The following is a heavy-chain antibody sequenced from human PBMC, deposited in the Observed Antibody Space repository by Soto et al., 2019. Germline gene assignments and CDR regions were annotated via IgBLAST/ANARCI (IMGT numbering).Heavy chain of an antibody. CDR1: GGSISSGGHY. CDR2: IYHSGST. CDR3: ARAGIPAAGTSGDYFYYAMDV. V-gene: IGHV4-31*02. J-gene: IGHJ6*02. D-gene: IGHD6-13*01. Sequence: QVQLQESGPGLVKPSQTLSLTCSVSGGSISSGGHYWTWIRQHPGKGLEWIGNIYHSGSTSYNPSLKSRVTISVDTSQNQFSLKLSSVTATDTAVYYCARAGIPAAGTSGDYFYYAMDVWGQGTAVTVSS.